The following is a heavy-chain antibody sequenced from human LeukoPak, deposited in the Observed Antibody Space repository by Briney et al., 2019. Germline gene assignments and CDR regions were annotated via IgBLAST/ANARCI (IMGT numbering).Heavy chain of an antibody. CDR1: GGSFSVYY. CDR2: ISRGGST. CDR3: GLSTTKATTRTIDY. J-gene: IGHJ4*02. D-gene: IGHD4-17*01. V-gene: IGHV4-34*01. Sequence: SETLSLTCAVYGGSFSVYYWSWIRQPPGKGLEWIGEISRGGSTNYSPSLKSRVTISLGTSKNQVSLKLSSVTAADTAMYYCGLSTTKATTRTIDYWGQGALVTVSS.